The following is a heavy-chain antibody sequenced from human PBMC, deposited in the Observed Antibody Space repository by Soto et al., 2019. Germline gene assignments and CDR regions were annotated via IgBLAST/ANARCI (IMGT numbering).Heavy chain of an antibody. V-gene: IGHV3-48*03. CDR3: ARLPGDYESWFDP. CDR1: GFTFSRYE. CDR2: ISASGSTI. J-gene: IGHJ5*02. Sequence: EVQLVESGGGLVQPGGSLRLSCAASGFTFSRYEMNWVRQAPGEGLEWVSYISASGSTIYYAAFVKGRFTISRDNAKNSLYLQMDSLRAEDTALYYCARLPGDYESWFDPWGQGTLVTVSS. D-gene: IGHD4-17*01.